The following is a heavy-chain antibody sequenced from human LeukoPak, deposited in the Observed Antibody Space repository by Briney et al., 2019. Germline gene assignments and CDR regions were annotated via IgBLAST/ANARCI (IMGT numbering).Heavy chain of an antibody. CDR1: GGSISSGGYS. D-gene: IGHD3-3*01. J-gene: IGHJ4*02. V-gene: IGHV4-30-2*01. Sequence: SETLSLTCAVSGGSISSGGYSWSWIRQPPGKGLEWIGYIYHSGSTYYNPSLKSRVTISVDRSKNQFSLKLSSVTAADTAVYYCAGSPYDFPTHFDYWGQGTLVTVSS. CDR3: AGSPYDFPTHFDY. CDR2: IYHSGST.